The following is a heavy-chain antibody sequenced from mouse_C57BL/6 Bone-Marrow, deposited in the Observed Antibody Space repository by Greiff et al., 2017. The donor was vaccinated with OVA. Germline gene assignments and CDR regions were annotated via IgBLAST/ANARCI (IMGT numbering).Heavy chain of an antibody. D-gene: IGHD2-1*01. CDR3: GREEGNSFGC. Sequence: VQLQQSGSELRSPGSSVKLSCKAIDSTVFPFAYMCWVRQYPGHGFEWIGGILPSIGRTIYGEKFEDKATLDADTLSNTSYLELNRLTSDESAICDCGREEGNSFGCWGEGTLVSVS. CDR2: ILPSIGRT. V-gene: IGHV15-2*01. CDR1: DSTVFPFAY. J-gene: IGHJ3*01.